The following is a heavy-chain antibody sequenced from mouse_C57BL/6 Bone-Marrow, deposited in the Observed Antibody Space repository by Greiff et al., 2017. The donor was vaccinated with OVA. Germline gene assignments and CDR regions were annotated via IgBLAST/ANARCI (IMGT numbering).Heavy chain of an antibody. J-gene: IGHJ2*01. CDR1: GYTFTSYW. CDR3: ARHAYYFDY. V-gene: IGHV1-72*01. CDR2: IDPNSGGT. Sequence: QVQLQPGAELVKPGASVKLSCKASGYTFTSYWMHWVKQRPGRGLEWIGRIDPNSGGTKYNEKFKCKATLTVDKPSSTAYMQLNSLTSEDSAVYYCARHAYYFDYWGQGTTLTVSS.